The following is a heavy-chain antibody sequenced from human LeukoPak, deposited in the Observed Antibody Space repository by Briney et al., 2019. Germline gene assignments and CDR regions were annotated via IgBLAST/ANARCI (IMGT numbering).Heavy chain of an antibody. CDR2: ISGSGDT. Sequence: GGSLRLSCAASGFTFVGNAVTWVRQAPGKGLEWVSTISGSGDTYYADSVKGRFTISRDDSKSTLSLQMNSLRAEDTALYYCAKKYYYGSGTYIFYFDYWGQGTPVTVSS. V-gene: IGHV3-23*01. CDR1: GFTFVGNA. CDR3: AKKYYYGSGTYIFYFDY. J-gene: IGHJ4*02. D-gene: IGHD3-10*01.